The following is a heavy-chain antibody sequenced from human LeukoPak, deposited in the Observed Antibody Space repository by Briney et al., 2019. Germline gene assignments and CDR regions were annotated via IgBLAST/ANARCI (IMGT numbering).Heavy chain of an antibody. J-gene: IGHJ4*02. D-gene: IGHD6-19*01. CDR2: INAGNGNT. Sequence: APVKVSCKASGYTFTSYAMHWVRQAPGQRLEWMGWINAGNGNTKYSQKFQGRVTITRDTSASTGYMELSSLRSEDTAVYYCARESAVAGTWEIWGQGTLVTVSS. CDR1: GYTFTSYA. CDR3: ARESAVAGTWEI. V-gene: IGHV1-3*01.